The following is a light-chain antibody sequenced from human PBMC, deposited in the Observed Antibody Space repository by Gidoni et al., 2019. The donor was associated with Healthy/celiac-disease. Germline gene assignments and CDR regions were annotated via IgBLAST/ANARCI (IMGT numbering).Light chain of an antibody. V-gene: IGLV5-52*01. Sequence: QPVLTQPSSHSASSGASVRLTCMLGSAFRGGDFWIRWYQQQPGNPHRYLLYYHADYNKCQGSGVPSRFSGSNDASANAGILRISGLQPEDEADYYCGTWHSNSKTPWVFGGGTNLTVL. CDR2: YHADYNK. J-gene: IGLJ3*02. CDR3: GTWHSNSKTPWV. CDR1: SAFRGGDFW.